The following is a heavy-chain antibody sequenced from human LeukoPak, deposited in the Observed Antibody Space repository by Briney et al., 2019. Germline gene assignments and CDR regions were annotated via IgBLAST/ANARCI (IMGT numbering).Heavy chain of an antibody. CDR2: ISWNSGSI. J-gene: IGHJ4*02. Sequence: PGRSLRLSCAASGFTFDGYAMHWVRQAPGKGLEWVSGISWNSGSIGYADSVKGRFTISRDNAKNSLYLQMNSLRAEDTALYYCAKDIGGWPYYFDYWGQGTLVTVSS. D-gene: IGHD6-19*01. CDR1: GFTFDGYA. V-gene: IGHV3-9*01. CDR3: AKDIGGWPYYFDY.